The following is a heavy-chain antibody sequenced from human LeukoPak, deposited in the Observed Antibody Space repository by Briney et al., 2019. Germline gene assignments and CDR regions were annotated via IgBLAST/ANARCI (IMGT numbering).Heavy chain of an antibody. Sequence: PSETLSLTCDVYGGSFSGYYWSWIRQPPGKGLEWIGEINHSGSTNYNPSLKSRVTISVDTSKNQFSLKLSSVTAADTAVYYCARAYWGSRKPPDAFDIWGQGTMVTVSS. D-gene: IGHD7-27*01. V-gene: IGHV4-34*01. J-gene: IGHJ3*02. CDR3: ARAYWGSRKPPDAFDI. CDR2: INHSGST. CDR1: GGSFSGYY.